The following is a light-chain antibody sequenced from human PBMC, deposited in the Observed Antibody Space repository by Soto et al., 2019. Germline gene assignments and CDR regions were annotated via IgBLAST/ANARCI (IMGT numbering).Light chain of an antibody. CDR2: GAS. CDR3: QHYNNWPLT. CDR1: QSVSSN. V-gene: IGKV3-15*01. J-gene: IGKJ1*01. Sequence: EIVMTQSPATLSVSPGERATLSCRASQSVSSNLAWYQQKPGQAPRLLIYGASTRATDIPARFSGSGSGTEFTLTISSLQSEDFAVYYCQHYNNWPLTFGQGTKVDIK.